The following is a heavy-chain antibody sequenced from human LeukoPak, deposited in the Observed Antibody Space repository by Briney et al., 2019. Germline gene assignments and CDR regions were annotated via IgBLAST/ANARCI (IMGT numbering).Heavy chain of an antibody. CDR1: GGSIRSYY. D-gene: IGHD6-19*01. V-gene: IGHV4-59*08. CDR2: IHYSGST. Sequence: PSETLSLTCTVSGGSIRSYYWSWIRQPPGKGLEWIGYIHYSGSTNYNPSLKSRVTISVDTSKNQFSLKLSSVTAADTAIYYCARAVSGRFDYWGQGTLVTVSS. J-gene: IGHJ4*02. CDR3: ARAVSGRFDY.